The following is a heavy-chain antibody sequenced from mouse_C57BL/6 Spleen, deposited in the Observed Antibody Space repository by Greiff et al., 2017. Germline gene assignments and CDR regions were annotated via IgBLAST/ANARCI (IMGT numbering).Heavy chain of an antibody. D-gene: IGHD2-4*01. Sequence: QVQLQQSGAELVRPGASVTLSCKASGYTFTDYEMHWVKQTPVHGLEWIGAIDPETGGTAYNQKFKGKAILTADKSSSTAYMELRSLTSEDSAVYYCTRYDYDEYYAMDYWGQGTSVTVAS. CDR1: GYTFTDYE. CDR3: TRYDYDEYYAMDY. CDR2: IDPETGGT. J-gene: IGHJ4*01. V-gene: IGHV1-15*01.